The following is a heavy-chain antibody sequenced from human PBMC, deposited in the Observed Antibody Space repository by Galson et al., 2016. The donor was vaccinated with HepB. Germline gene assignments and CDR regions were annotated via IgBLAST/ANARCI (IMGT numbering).Heavy chain of an antibody. Sequence: SETLSLTCTVSCGSIRSSSYYWGWIRQPPGKGLEWIGSLYYNGNTYYNPSLQSRVTMSGNTSKKQFSLKLTSVTAADTAVYYCAGHTPKRTTIFGVDSYYFDSWGQGTLVSVSS. D-gene: IGHD3-3*01. CDR2: LYYNGNT. CDR1: CGSIRSSSYY. J-gene: IGHJ4*02. CDR3: AGHTPKRTTIFGVDSYYFDS. V-gene: IGHV4-39*01.